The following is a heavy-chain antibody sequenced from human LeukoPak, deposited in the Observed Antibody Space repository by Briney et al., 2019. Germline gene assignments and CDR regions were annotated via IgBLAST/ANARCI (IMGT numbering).Heavy chain of an antibody. Sequence: PSETLSLTCTVSGGSISSYYWSWIRQPPGKGLEWIGYINYSGSTNYNPSLKSRVTISVDTSKNQFSLKLSSVTAADTAVYYCARHASSKVVPAAMGPYYFYYMDVWGKGTTVTVSS. CDR3: ARHASSKVVPAAMGPYYFYYMDV. CDR1: GGSISSYY. V-gene: IGHV4-59*08. CDR2: INYSGST. D-gene: IGHD2-2*01. J-gene: IGHJ6*03.